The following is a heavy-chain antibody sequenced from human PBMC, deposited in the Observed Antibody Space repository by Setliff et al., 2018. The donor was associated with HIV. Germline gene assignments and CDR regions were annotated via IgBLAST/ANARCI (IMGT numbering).Heavy chain of an antibody. CDR1: SDSVSSSY. V-gene: IGHV4-59*02. J-gene: IGHJ5*02. CDR3: ASAGPYCGDDCPYNWLTP. Sequence: SETLSLTCTVSSDSVSSSYWTWIRQPPGQGLEWIGYVHHSGSTKYNASLMSRVTMSVDTSKKLFSLTLMSGPAADTAVYYCASAGPYCGDDCPYNWLTPWGQGTLVTVSS. D-gene: IGHD2-21*02. CDR2: VHHSGST.